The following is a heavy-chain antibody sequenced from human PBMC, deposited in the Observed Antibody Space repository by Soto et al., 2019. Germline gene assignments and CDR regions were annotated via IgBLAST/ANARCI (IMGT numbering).Heavy chain of an antibody. Sequence: EVQLLESGGGLVQPGGSLRLSCAASGFTFSSYAMSWVRQAPGKGLEWVSAISGSGGSTYYADSVKGRFTISRDNSKNTLDLQMNSLRAEDTAVYYCAKADSVGPAATHFDYWGQGTLVTVSS. D-gene: IGHD2-2*01. J-gene: IGHJ4*02. CDR3: AKADSVGPAATHFDY. CDR1: GFTFSSYA. CDR2: ISGSGGST. V-gene: IGHV3-23*01.